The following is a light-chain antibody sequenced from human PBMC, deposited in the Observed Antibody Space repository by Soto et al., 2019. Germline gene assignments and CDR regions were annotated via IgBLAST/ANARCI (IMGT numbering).Light chain of an antibody. CDR3: QQYLYWPPQPT. Sequence: EILMTQSPATLRVSPGDTVTLSCRASQDVSNQVAWYQQTPGQAPRLLIFGVSDRPTGVPDRFSGEGSATDFTLTIHSLQPDDSALYFCQQYLYWPPQPTFGRGTQLEI. CDR1: QDVSNQ. J-gene: IGKJ2*01. CDR2: GVS. V-gene: IGKV3-15*01.